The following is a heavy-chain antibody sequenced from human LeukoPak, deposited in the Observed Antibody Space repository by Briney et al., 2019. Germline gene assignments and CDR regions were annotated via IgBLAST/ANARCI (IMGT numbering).Heavy chain of an antibody. J-gene: IGHJ4*02. CDR1: GGSISSYY. V-gene: IGHV4-4*07. Sequence: PSETLSLTCTVSGGSISSYYWSWIRQPAGKGLEWIGRIYTSGSTNYNPSLKSRVTISVDTSKNQFSLKLSSVTAADTAVYYCASPIPQGAAAEGYWGQGTLVTVSS. CDR3: ASPIPQGAAAEGY. CDR2: IYTSGST. D-gene: IGHD6-13*01.